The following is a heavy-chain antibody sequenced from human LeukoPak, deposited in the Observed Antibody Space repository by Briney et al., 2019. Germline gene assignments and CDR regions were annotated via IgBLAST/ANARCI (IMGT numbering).Heavy chain of an antibody. CDR2: ISSDGNT. J-gene: IGHJ6*02. Sequence: GGSLRLSCAASGFTVSSSSMNWVRLGPGKGLEWVSVISSDGNTYYADSVKGRFTISRDNSRNTLSLQMHGLRADDTAVYYCARGQEQFSSPWQWGPRRKNFYYYGMHVWGQGTTVTLSS. CDR1: GFTVSSSS. CDR3: ARGQEQFSSPWQWGPRRKNFYYYGMHV. V-gene: IGHV3-66*01. D-gene: IGHD6-19*01.